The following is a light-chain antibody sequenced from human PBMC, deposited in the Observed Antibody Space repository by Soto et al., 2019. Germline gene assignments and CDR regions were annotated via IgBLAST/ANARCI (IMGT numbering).Light chain of an antibody. V-gene: IGKV3-20*01. J-gene: IGKJ1*01. CDR2: GAS. CDR3: QQYGSSPVT. Sequence: EIVLTQSPGTLSLSPGERATLSCRASQSVSSSYLAWYQQKPGQAPRLLIYGASSRATGIPARFSGSGSGTDFTLTISSLEPEDFAVYYWQQYGSSPVTFGQGTKVEIK. CDR1: QSVSSSY.